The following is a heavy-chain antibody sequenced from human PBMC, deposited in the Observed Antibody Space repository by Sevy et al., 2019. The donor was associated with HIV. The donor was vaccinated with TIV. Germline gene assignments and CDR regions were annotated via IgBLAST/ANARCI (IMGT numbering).Heavy chain of an antibody. CDR1: GGSISSSSYC. CDR3: ARHGLDYDFWSGYRPNWFDP. D-gene: IGHD3-3*01. Sequence: SETLSLTCTVSGGSISSSSYCWGWIRQPPGKGLEWIGSIYYSGSTYYNPSLKSRVTISVDTSKNQFSLKLSSVTAADTAVYYCARHGLDYDFWSGYRPNWFDPWGQRTLVTVSS. V-gene: IGHV4-39*01. J-gene: IGHJ5*02. CDR2: IYYSGST.